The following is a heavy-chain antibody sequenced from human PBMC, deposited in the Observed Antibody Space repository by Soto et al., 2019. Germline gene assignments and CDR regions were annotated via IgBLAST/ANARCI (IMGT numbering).Heavy chain of an antibody. CDR2: ISGSGGST. V-gene: IGHV3-23*01. J-gene: IGHJ4*02. CDR1: GFTLSSYV. D-gene: IGHD4-17*01. Sequence: EVQLLESGGGLVQPGGSLRLSCAASGFTLSSYVMSWVRQAPGKGLEWVSAISGSGGSTYYADSVKGRFTISRDNSKNTLYLRMNSLRAADTAVYYCARPTTVIYFDYWGQGTLVTVSS. CDR3: ARPTTVIYFDY.